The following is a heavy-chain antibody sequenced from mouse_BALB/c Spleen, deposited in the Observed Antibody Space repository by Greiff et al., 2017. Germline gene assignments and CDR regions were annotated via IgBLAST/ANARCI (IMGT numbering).Heavy chain of an antibody. CDR2: IYPGDGDT. D-gene: IGHD2-4*01. V-gene: IGHV1-87*01. J-gene: IGHJ3*01. CDR3: ASPSYDYGWFAY. Sequence: QVQLQQSGAELARPGASVKLSCKASGYTFTSYWMQWVKQRPGQGLEWIGAIYPGDGDTRYTQKFKGKATLTADKSSSTAYMQLSSLASEDSAVYYCASPSYDYGWFAYWGQGTLATVSA. CDR1: GYTFTSYW.